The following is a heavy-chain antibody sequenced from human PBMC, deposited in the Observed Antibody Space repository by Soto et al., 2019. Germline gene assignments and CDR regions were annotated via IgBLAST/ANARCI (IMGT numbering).Heavy chain of an antibody. J-gene: IGHJ4*02. CDR3: AKGGRQWLVTSDFNY. Sequence: VQLVESGGGLVQPGGSLGLSCAASGFPFIDYALHWFGQPPGRGLEWVAVVSHDGRNTHYADSVKGRFTISRDSSKNTVSLEMTSLRAEDTAVYYCAKGGRQWLVTSDFNYWGQGALVTVSS. CDR1: GFPFIDYA. V-gene: IGHV3-30*18. CDR2: VSHDGRNT. D-gene: IGHD6-19*01.